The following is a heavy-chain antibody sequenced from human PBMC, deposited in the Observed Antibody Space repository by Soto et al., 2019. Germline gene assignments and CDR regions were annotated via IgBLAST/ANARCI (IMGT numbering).Heavy chain of an antibody. CDR2: MNPNSGNT. V-gene: IGHV1-8*01. CDR3: ARGFGGDYYYYYYYMDV. J-gene: IGHJ6*03. CDR1: GYTFTSYD. D-gene: IGHD3-16*01. Sequence: ASVKVSCKASGYTFTSYDINWVRQATGQGLEWMGWMNPNSGNTGYAQKFQGRVTMTRNTSISTAYMELSSLRSEDTAVYYCARGFGGDYYYYYYYMDVWGKGTTVTVSS.